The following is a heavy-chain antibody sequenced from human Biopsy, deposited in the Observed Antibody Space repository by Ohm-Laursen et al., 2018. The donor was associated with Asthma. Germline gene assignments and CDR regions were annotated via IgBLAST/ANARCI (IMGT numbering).Heavy chain of an antibody. CDR1: GGTFNTYV. V-gene: IGHV1-69*13. CDR2: INSVFGTT. D-gene: IGHD2-2*01. Sequence: SVKVSCKSLGGTFNTYVIGWARQAPGQGLEWVGGINSVFGTTTYPQKFQDRVTITADDSTSTVYMELSSLRSEDTVVYYCARKAGSCISRTCYSLDFWGQGTLVTVSS. J-gene: IGHJ4*02. CDR3: ARKAGSCISRTCYSLDF.